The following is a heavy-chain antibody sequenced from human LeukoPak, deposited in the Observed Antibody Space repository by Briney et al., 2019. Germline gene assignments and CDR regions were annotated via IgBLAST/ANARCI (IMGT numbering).Heavy chain of an antibody. CDR1: GASISNYY. CDR2: IYNNEDI. CDR3: ASSMYMGNFDY. V-gene: IGHV4-59*01. Sequence: SETLSLTCTVSGASISNYYWTWIRQPPGKGLEWLGYIYNNEDISYNPSLKSRVTISLDTSKNQFSLKLRSVTAADTAVYYCASSMYMGNFDYWGQGTLVTVSS. D-gene: IGHD7-27*01. J-gene: IGHJ4*02.